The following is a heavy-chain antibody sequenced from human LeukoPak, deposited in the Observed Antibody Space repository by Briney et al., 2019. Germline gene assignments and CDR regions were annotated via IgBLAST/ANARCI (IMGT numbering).Heavy chain of an antibody. D-gene: IGHD1-26*01. Sequence: PGRSLRLSCAASGFTFSSYGMHWVRQAPGQGLEWVAVIWDDGSNKYYADSVKGRFTISRDNSKNTLYLQMNSLRAEDTAVYYCARVPYSGSYFLGDDAFDIWGQGTMVTVSS. CDR3: ARVPYSGSYFLGDDAFDI. CDR1: GFTFSSYG. V-gene: IGHV3-33*01. J-gene: IGHJ3*02. CDR2: IWDDGSNK.